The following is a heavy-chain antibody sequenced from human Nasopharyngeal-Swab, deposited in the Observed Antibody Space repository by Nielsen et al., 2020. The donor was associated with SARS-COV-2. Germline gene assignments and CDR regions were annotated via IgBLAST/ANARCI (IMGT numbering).Heavy chain of an antibody. CDR1: GFTFSSYW. Sequence: GASLKISCAASGFTFSSYWMHWVRQAPGKGLVWVSRINSDGSSTSYADSVKGRFTISRDNAKNTLYLQMNSLRAEDTAVYYCARDPIVVVVAATGWFDPWGQGTLVTVSS. J-gene: IGHJ5*02. D-gene: IGHD2-15*01. CDR2: INSDGSST. V-gene: IGHV3-74*01. CDR3: ARDPIVVVVAATGWFDP.